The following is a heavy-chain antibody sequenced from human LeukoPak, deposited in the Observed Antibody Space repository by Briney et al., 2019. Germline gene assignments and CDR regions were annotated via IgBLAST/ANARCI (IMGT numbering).Heavy chain of an antibody. Sequence: SETLSLTCTVSGGSISSYYWSWIRQPAGKGLEWIGRIYTSGSTYYNPSLKSRVTISVDTSKNQFSLKLSSVTAADTAVYYCARRVPSLDFWSGYYDYWGQGTLVTVSS. CDR1: GGSISSYY. CDR2: IYTSGST. CDR3: ARRVPSLDFWSGYYDY. D-gene: IGHD3-3*01. V-gene: IGHV4-4*07. J-gene: IGHJ4*02.